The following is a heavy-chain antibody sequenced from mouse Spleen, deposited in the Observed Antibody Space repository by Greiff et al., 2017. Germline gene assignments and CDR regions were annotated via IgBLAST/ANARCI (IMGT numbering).Heavy chain of an antibody. J-gene: IGHJ4*01. CDR3: ASYYYGSTSYAMDY. Sequence: QVQLQQPGAELVKPGASVKLSCKASGYTFTSYWMHWVKQRPGQGLEWIGMIHPNSGSTNYNEKFKSKATLTVDKSSSTAYMQLSSLTSEDSAVYYCASYYYGSTSYAMDYWGQGTSVTVSS. D-gene: IGHD1-1*01. CDR1: GYTFTSYW. V-gene: IGHV1-64*01. CDR2: IHPNSGST.